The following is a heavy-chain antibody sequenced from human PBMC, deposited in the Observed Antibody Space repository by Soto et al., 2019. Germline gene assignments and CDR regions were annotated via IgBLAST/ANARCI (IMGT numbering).Heavy chain of an antibody. D-gene: IGHD2-21*02. CDR1: GGSISSGDYY. Sequence: QVQLQESGPGLVKPSQTLSLTCSVSGGSISSGDYYWSWIRQPPGKGLEWIGFIQNSGSTYKNPSLQSRVTILVDTSKNQFSLTLTSVTAADTALYYCARDTCGGDCLGGFDPWGQGTLVTVSS. CDR3: ARDTCGGDCLGGFDP. V-gene: IGHV4-30-4*01. J-gene: IGHJ5*02. CDR2: IQNSGST.